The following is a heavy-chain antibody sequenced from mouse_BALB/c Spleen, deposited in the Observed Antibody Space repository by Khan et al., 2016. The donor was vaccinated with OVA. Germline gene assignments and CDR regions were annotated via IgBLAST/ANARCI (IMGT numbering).Heavy chain of an antibody. Sequence: EVELVESGGGLVKPGGSLKLSCAASGFTFSDYYMYWVRQTPEKRLEWVATISDVGSYTYYPASVTGRFTISRDNAKNHLYLQMSSLKSEDTAMYYCARAGYGGFAYWGQGTLVTVSA. CDR3: ARAGYGGFAY. CDR1: GFTFSDYY. CDR2: ISDVGSYT. V-gene: IGHV5-4*02. J-gene: IGHJ3*01. D-gene: IGHD1-1*02.